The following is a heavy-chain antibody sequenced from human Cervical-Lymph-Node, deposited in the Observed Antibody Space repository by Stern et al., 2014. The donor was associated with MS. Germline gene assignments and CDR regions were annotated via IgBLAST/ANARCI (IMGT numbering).Heavy chain of an antibody. CDR2: MFSSGNT. CDR1: GGSISSGSYY. V-gene: IGHV4-61*02. J-gene: IGHJ4*02. Sequence: QLQLQESGPGLVKPSQTLSLTCTVSGGSISSGSYYWSWIRQPAGKRLEWIGRMFSSGNTFYNPSLKSRVNISVEPSKNQFSLELSSVTAADTAVYYCARGYRFFDDWGQGTLVTVSS. D-gene: IGHD3-16*02. CDR3: ARGYRFFDD.